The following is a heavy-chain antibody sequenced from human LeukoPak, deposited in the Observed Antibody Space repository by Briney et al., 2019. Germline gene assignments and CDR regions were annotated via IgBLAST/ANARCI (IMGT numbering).Heavy chain of an antibody. Sequence: GGSLRLSCAASGFTFSNAWMSWVRQAPGKGLEWVGRIKSKTDGGTTDYAAPVKGRFTISRDDSKNTLYLQMNSLKTEDTAVYYCAQQRSSGWHDDAFDIWGQGTMVTVSS. J-gene: IGHJ3*02. CDR3: AQQRSSGWHDDAFDI. CDR2: IKSKTDGGTT. D-gene: IGHD6-19*01. V-gene: IGHV3-15*01. CDR1: GFTFSNAW.